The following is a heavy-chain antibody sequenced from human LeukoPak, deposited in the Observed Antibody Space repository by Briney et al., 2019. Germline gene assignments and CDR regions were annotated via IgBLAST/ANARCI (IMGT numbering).Heavy chain of an antibody. Sequence: SQTLSLTCTVSGGSISSNSDYWSWIRQPAGKELEWIGRFYSSGSTSYNPSLKSRVTISVVTSKNQFSLRLTSVTAADTAVYYCARGSRRLGNYYYYMDVWGKGTTVTVSS. CDR2: FYSSGST. J-gene: IGHJ6*03. D-gene: IGHD6-25*01. V-gene: IGHV4-61*02. CDR1: GGSISSNSDY. CDR3: ARGSRRLGNYYYYMDV.